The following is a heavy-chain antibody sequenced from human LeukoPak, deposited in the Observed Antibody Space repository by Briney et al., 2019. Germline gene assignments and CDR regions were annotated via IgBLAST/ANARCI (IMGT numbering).Heavy chain of an antibody. CDR3: AXDGCLRWELLYYYYYMDV. V-gene: IGHV3-23*01. Sequence: GGSLRLSCAASGFTFSSYTMSWVRQAPGKGLEWVSAISGSGGSTYYADSVKGRFTISRDNSKNTLYLQMNSLRAEDTAVYYXAXDGCLRWELLYYYYYMDVWGKGTTVTVSS. CDR1: GFTFSSYT. J-gene: IGHJ6*03. D-gene: IGHD1-26*01. CDR2: ISGSGGST.